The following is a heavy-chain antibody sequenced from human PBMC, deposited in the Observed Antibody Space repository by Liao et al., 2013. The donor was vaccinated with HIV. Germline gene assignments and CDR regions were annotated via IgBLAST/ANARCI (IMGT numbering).Heavy chain of an antibody. V-gene: IGHV4-34*01. J-gene: IGHJ4*02. D-gene: IGHD3-10*01. CDR3: ARESHAGWYGEPRYFDS. CDR1: YGSFNGYY. Sequence: QVQLQQWGAGLLKPSETLSLTCAVYYGSFNGYYWSWIRQTPGKGLEWIGEVNHSGDFNCKPSLKSRVSLSVATSENQFSLKLTSVTAADTAVYFCARESHAGWYGEPRYFDSWGQGTLVTVSS. CDR2: VNHSGDF.